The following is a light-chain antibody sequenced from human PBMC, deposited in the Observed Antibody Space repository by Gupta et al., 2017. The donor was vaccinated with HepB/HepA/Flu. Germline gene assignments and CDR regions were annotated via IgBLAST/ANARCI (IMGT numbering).Light chain of an antibody. Sequence: QSALTQPASVSGSPGQPITISCTGTSSDVGGYNDVSWYQQHPGKAPKLMIYDVTNRPSGVSNRFAGYKSGNTASLTISGLQAEDEADYYCSSYTSSSTLEFGGGTKLTVL. CDR3: SSYTSSSTLE. V-gene: IGLV2-14*03. J-gene: IGLJ3*02. CDR1: SSDVGGYND. CDR2: DVT.